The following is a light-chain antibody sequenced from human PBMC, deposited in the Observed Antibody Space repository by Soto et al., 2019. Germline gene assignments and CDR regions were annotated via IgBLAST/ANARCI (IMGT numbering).Light chain of an antibody. CDR2: DVT. CDR1: SSDVGGYNY. V-gene: IGLV2-11*01. Sequence: QSALTQPRSVSGSPGQSVTISCTGTSSDVGGYNYVSWYQQHPGKAPELMIYDVTKRPSGVPDRFSGSKSGSTASLTISGLQAEDEADYYCCSYVGTDTYSFGTGTKPTVL. CDR3: CSYVGTDTYS. J-gene: IGLJ1*01.